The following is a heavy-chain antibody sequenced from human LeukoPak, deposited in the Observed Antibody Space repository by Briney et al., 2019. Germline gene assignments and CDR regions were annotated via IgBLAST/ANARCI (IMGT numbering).Heavy chain of an antibody. Sequence: PSETLSLTCTASGGSISSYYWSWIRQPPGKGLEWIGYIYYSGSTNYNPSLKSRVTISVDTSKNQFSLKLSSVTAADTAVYYCASSSYDRLVMGWGQGTLVTVSS. J-gene: IGHJ4*02. D-gene: IGHD5-12*01. CDR1: GGSISSYY. V-gene: IGHV4-59*01. CDR3: ASSSYDRLVMG. CDR2: IYYSGST.